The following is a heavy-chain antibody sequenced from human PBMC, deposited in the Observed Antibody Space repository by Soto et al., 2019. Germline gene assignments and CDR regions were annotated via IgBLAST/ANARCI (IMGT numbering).Heavy chain of an antibody. CDR2: VSFDGKDT. V-gene: IGHV3-30*04. CDR3: AREPYGDSQYFDY. J-gene: IGHJ4*02. Sequence: QVQLVESGGDMVQAGTSLRLSCTGSGFTFNSLSLHWVRQGPDKGLEWVAVVSFDGKDTYYADSVKGRFTVSRDNSKNTNYLQANSLGSEDTAVYYCAREPYGDSQYFDYWGQGTPVTVSS. D-gene: IGHD2-21*02. CDR1: GFTFNSLS.